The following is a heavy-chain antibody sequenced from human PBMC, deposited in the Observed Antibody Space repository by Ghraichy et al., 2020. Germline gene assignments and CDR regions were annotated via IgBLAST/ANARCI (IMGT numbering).Heavy chain of an antibody. D-gene: IGHD2-2*01. V-gene: IGHV1-46*01. CDR2: INPSGGST. CDR3: ARERGGRLIVVVPAASGINYYYYGMDV. CDR1: GYTFTSYY. J-gene: IGHJ6*02. Sequence: ASVKVSCKASGYTFTSYYMHWVRQAPGQGLEWMGIINPSGGSTSYAQKFQGRVTMTRDTSTSTVYMELSSLRSEDTAVYYCARERGGRLIVVVPAASGINYYYYGMDVWGQGTTVTVSS.